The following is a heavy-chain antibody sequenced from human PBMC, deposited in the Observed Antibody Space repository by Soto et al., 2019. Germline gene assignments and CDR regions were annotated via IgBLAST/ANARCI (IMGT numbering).Heavy chain of an antibody. CDR2: IYYSGST. Sequence: LSLTCTISGGSVSSGSYYWSWIRQPPGKGLEWIGHIYYSGSTNYNPSLKSRVTMSVDTSKNQFSLTLSSVTAADTAVYYCAREPYCSGGTCFHNWFDPWGQGTLVTVSS. CDR1: GGSVSSGSYY. J-gene: IGHJ5*02. CDR3: AREPYCSGGTCFHNWFDP. D-gene: IGHD2-15*01. V-gene: IGHV4-61*01.